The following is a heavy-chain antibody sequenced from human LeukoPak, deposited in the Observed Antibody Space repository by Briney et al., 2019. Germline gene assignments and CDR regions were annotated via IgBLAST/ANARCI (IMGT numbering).Heavy chain of an antibody. Sequence: SETLSLTCAASGGSISRGGYYWSWIRQPAGKGLEWIGRIYTSGSTNYNPSLKSRVTISVDTSKNQFSLKLSSVTAADTAVYYCARVVPYDFWSGYIVDYWGQGTLVTVSS. V-gene: IGHV4-61*02. CDR2: IYTSGST. J-gene: IGHJ4*02. D-gene: IGHD3-3*01. CDR1: GGSISRGGYY. CDR3: ARVVPYDFWSGYIVDY.